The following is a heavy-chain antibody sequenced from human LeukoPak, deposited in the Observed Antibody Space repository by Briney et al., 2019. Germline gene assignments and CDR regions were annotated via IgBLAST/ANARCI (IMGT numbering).Heavy chain of an antibody. CDR2: LKSETDGGTT. J-gene: IGHJ4*02. CDR1: GFTFSKAW. CDR3: TAPRAEGRFDY. Sequence: GGSLRLSCAASGFTFSKAWMNWIRQAPGKGLEWVGRLKSETDGGTTDYAAPVKGRFTISRDDSKNTLYLQMNSLKTEDTAVYYCTAPRAEGRFDYWGQGTLVTVSS. V-gene: IGHV3-15*01.